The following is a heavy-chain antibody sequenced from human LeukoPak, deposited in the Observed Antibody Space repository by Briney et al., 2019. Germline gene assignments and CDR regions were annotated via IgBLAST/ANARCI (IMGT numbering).Heavy chain of an antibody. CDR2: IYYSGST. V-gene: IGHV4-59*08. D-gene: IGHD2-2*01. CDR1: GGSISSYY. CDR3: ARRLGGTSTGFDY. J-gene: IGHJ4*02. Sequence: ASETLSLTCTVSGGSISSYYWSWIRQPPGKGLEWIGYIYYSGSTTYNPSLKSRVTISVDTSKNQFSLKLSSVTAADTAVYYCARRLGGTSTGFDYWGQGTLVTVSS.